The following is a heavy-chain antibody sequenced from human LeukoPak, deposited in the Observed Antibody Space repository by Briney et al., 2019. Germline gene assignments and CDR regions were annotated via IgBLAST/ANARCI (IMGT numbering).Heavy chain of an antibody. CDR1: GFTVSTNY. CDR3: ARDKGGSGWDA. D-gene: IGHD6-19*01. Sequence: PGGSLRLSCAASGFTVSTNYMSWVRQAPGKGLEWVSVIYSGAGTTYYADSVKGRFTISRDNSKNTVYLQMNSLRAEDTAVYYCARDKGGSGWDAWGQGALVTVSS. CDR2: IYSGAGTT. J-gene: IGHJ5*02. V-gene: IGHV3-66*01.